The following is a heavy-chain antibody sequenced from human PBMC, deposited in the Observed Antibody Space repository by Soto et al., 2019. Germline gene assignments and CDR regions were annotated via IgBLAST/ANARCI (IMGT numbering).Heavy chain of an antibody. CDR1: GFTFSSYA. J-gene: IGHJ4*02. CDR3: AKDPANLIPCPGSCYDY. Sequence: GGSLRLSCAASGFTFSSYAMSWVRQAPGKGLEWVSAISGSGGSTYYADSVKGRFTISRDNSKNTLYLQMNSLRAEDTAVSYCAKDPANLIPCPGSCYDYWGQGTLVTVSS. V-gene: IGHV3-23*01. D-gene: IGHD2-2*01. CDR2: ISGSGGST.